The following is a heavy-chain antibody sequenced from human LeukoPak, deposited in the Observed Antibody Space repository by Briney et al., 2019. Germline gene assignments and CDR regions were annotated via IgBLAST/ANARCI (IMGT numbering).Heavy chain of an antibody. CDR3: ARDNAIIPAEIADY. J-gene: IGHJ4*02. V-gene: IGHV1-18*01. CDR2: ISTYESNT. CDR1: GYTFTRYG. D-gene: IGHD2-2*01. Sequence: ASVKVSCKPSGYTFTRYGISWVRQAPGQGLEWMGWISTYESNTTYAQKVQGRVSMTTDTSTSTAYMELRSLRSDDTAVYYCARDNAIIPAEIADYWGQGTQVTVSS.